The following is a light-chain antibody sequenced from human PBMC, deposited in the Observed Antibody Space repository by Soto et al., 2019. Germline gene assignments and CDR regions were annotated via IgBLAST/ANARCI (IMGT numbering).Light chain of an antibody. V-gene: IGLV1-44*01. CDR2: SND. Sequence: QAVVTQPPSASGTPGQRVTMSCSGSSSNIGSNTVNWYQQLPGTAPKLLIYSNDERPSGVPDRFSGSKSGTSASLAISGLQSEDEADYYCAAWDDSLSAYVFGTGTKLTVL. CDR1: SSNIGSNT. CDR3: AAWDDSLSAYV. J-gene: IGLJ1*01.